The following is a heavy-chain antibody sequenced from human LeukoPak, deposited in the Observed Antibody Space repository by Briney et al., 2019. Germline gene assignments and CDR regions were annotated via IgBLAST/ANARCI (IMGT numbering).Heavy chain of an antibody. J-gene: IGHJ1*01. Sequence: SETLSLTCAVSGGSISSSNWWSWVRQPPGKGLEWIGEIYHSGSTNYNPSLKSRVTISVDKSKNQFSLKLSSVTAADTAVYYCARHFSEDGHNAAPFEHWGQGTLVTVSS. V-gene: IGHV4-4*02. CDR1: GGSISSSNW. CDR3: ARHFSEDGHNAAPFEH. D-gene: IGHD5-24*01. CDR2: IYHSGST.